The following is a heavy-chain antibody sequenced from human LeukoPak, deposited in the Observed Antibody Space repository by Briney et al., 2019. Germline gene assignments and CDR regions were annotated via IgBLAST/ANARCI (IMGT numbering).Heavy chain of an antibody. V-gene: IGHV3-30*18. CDR1: GFTFSSYG. Sequence: GGSLRLSCAASGFTFSSYGMHWVRQAPGKGLEWVAVISYDGSNKYYADSVKCRFTISRDNSKNTLYLQMNSLRAEDTAVYYCAKDRGYFDWLFPRVVDYWGQRTLVTVSS. D-gene: IGHD3-9*01. CDR3: AKDRGYFDWLFPRVVDY. CDR2: ISYDGSNK. J-gene: IGHJ4*02.